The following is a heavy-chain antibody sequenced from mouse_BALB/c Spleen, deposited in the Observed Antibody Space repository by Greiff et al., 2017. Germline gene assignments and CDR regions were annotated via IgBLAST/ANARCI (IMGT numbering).Heavy chain of an antibody. D-gene: IGHD4-1*01. CDR2: IWAGGST. J-gene: IGHJ3*01. Sequence: AKLMESGPGLVAPSQSLSITCTVSGFSLTSYGVHWVRQPPGKGLEWLGVIWAGGSTNYNSALMSRLSISKDNSKSQVFLKMNSLQTDDTAMYYCARDRELGTGWFAYWGQGTLVTVSA. CDR1: GFSLTSYG. V-gene: IGHV2-9*02. CDR3: ARDRELGTGWFAY.